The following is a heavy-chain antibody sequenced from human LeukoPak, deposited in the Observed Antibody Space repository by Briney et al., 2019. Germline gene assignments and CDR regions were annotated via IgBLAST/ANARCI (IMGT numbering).Heavy chain of an antibody. D-gene: IGHD3-22*01. V-gene: IGHV4-59*01. J-gene: IGHJ4*02. CDR2: IYYSGST. CDR3: ARTNDDSSGYYIRY. CDR1: GGSISYYY. Sequence: SETLSLTCTVSGGSISYYYWSWIRQPPGKGLEWIGYIYYSGSTNYNPSLKSRVTISVDTSKNQFSLKLSSVTAADTAVYYCARTNDDSSGYYIRYRGQGTLGTVSS.